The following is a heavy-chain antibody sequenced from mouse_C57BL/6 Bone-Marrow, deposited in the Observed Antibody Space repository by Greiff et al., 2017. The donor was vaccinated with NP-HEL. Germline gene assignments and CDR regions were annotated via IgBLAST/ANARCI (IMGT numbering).Heavy chain of an antibody. D-gene: IGHD1-1*01. J-gene: IGHJ4*01. CDR2: IDPNSGGT. CDR3: ARSGGKLLRSSWGAMDY. V-gene: IGHV1-72*01. Sequence: QVQLKQPGAELVKPGASVKLSCKASGYTFTSYWMHWVKQRPGRGLEWIGRIDPNSGGTKYNEKFKSKATLTVDKPSSTAYMQLSSLTSEDSAVYYCARSGGKLLRSSWGAMDYWGQGTSVTVSS. CDR1: GYTFTSYW.